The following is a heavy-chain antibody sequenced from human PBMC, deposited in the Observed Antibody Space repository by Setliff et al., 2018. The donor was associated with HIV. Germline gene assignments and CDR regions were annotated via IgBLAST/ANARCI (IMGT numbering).Heavy chain of an antibody. CDR3: AKDSSSGYYYYYLDV. V-gene: IGHV3-33*03. CDR2: IWYDGSKK. D-gene: IGHD6-6*01. J-gene: IGHJ6*03. CDR1: GFTSNSYA. Sequence: GGSLRPSCAASGFTSNSYAMHWVRRAPGKGLEWVAVIWYDGSKKYYGDSVKGRFTISRDKSKNTLYLQMDSLRAEDTAAYYCAKDSSSGYYYYYLDVWGKGTTVTVSS.